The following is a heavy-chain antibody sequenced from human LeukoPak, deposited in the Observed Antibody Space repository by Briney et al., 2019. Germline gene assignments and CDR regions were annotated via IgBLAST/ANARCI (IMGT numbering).Heavy chain of an antibody. CDR1: GGSFSGYY. CDR3: ARQEKGYSYAFYDYYYYLDV. CDR2: INHSGST. J-gene: IGHJ6*03. Sequence: SETLSLTCAVYGGSFSGYYWSWIRQPPGKGLEWIGEINHSGSTNYNPSLKSRVTISVDTSKNQFSLKLSSVTAADTAVYYCARQEKGYSYAFYDYYYYLDVWGKGTTVTISS. V-gene: IGHV4-34*01. D-gene: IGHD5-18*01.